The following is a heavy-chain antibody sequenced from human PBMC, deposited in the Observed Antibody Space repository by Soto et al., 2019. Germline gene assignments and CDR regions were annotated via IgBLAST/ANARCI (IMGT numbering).Heavy chain of an antibody. CDR1: GFKFSDFS. Sequence: GGSLRLSCAASGFKFSDFSMNWVRQAPGKGLEWVSYITGGGKTIYYADSVKGRFTISRDNSENSLYLQMNSLRAEDTAVYYCGKADVLVPAATLDFWGQGTLVTVSS. CDR3: GKADVLVPAATLDF. CDR2: ITGGGKTI. V-gene: IGHV3-48*01. J-gene: IGHJ4*02. D-gene: IGHD2-2*01.